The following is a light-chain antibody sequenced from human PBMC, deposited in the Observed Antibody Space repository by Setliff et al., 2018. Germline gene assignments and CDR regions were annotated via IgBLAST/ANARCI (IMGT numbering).Light chain of an antibody. V-gene: IGLV2-14*02. CDR1: SSDVGSYNL. Sequence: LTQPASVSGFPGQSLTISCTGTSSDVGSYNLVSWYQQHPGKALKLMICDVTKRPSGVSSRFSGSKSGNTASLTISGLQAEDEADYFCSSYKNTNENGFGTGTKVTVL. CDR3: SSYKNTNENG. CDR2: DVT. J-gene: IGLJ1*01.